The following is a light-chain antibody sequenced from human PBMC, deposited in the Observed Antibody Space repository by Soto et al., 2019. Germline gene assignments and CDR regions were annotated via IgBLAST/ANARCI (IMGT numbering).Light chain of an antibody. CDR3: QQSYSTPWT. CDR1: QSISSY. V-gene: IGKV1-39*01. J-gene: IGKJ1*01. Sequence: DIQMSQSPSSLSASVGDRVTITCRASQSISSYLNWYHQKPGKAPKLLIYAASILQSGVPSRFSGSGSGTDFTLTISSLQPEDFATYYCQQSYSTPWTFGQGTKVDIK. CDR2: AAS.